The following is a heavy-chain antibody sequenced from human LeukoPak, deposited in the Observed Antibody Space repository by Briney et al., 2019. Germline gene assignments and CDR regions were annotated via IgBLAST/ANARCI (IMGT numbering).Heavy chain of an antibody. CDR2: IYYSGNT. CDR1: GGSISSYY. D-gene: IGHD3-10*01. V-gene: IGHV4-59*01. CDR3: AREPYYYGSGSYIDC. Sequence: SETLSLTCTVSGGSISSYYWSWIRQPPGKGLEWIGHIYYSGNTNYNPSLKSRVTISVDTSKNQFSLKLSSVTAADTAVYYCAREPYYYGSGSYIDCWGQGTLVTVSS. J-gene: IGHJ4*02.